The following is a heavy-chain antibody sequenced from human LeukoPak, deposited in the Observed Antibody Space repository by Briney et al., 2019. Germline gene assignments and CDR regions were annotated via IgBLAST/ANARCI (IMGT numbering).Heavy chain of an antibody. Sequence: PSETLSFTCAVYGGPFSGYYWSWIRQPPGKRLEWIGEINHSGSTNYNPSLKSRVTISVDTSKNQFSLKLSSVTAADTAVYYCASGPRSQGSEFDYWGQGTLVTVSS. V-gene: IGHV4-34*01. J-gene: IGHJ4*02. D-gene: IGHD1-14*01. CDR2: INHSGST. CDR1: GGPFSGYY. CDR3: ASGPRSQGSEFDY.